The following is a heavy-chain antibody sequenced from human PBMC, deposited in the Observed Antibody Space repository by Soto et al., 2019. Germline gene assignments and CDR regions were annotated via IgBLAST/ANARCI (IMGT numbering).Heavy chain of an antibody. CDR3: ASVGRAYGYFDY. V-gene: IGHV1-46*01. D-gene: IGHD4-17*01. Sequence: ASVKVSCKASGYTFTRYYMHWVRQAPGQGLEWMGIINPSGGSTSYAQKFQGRVTMTRDTSTSTVYMELSSLRSEDTAVYYCASVGRAYGYFDYWGQGTLVPVSS. J-gene: IGHJ4*02. CDR2: INPSGGST. CDR1: GYTFTRYY.